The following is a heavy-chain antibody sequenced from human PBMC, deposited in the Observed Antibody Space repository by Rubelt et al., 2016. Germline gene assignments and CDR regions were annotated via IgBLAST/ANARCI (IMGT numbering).Heavy chain of an antibody. V-gene: IGHV3-15*01. CDR3: TLQEEASFAFDI. Sequence: VQLVESGGGVVQPGRSLRLSCAASGFTFSNAWMSWVRQAPGKGLEWVGRIKSQTDGGTTDDAAPVKGRFTIPRDDSKNTLYLQMNSLKTEDTAVYYCTLQEEASFAFDIWGQGTMVTVSS. CDR1: GFTFSNAW. J-gene: IGHJ3*02. CDR2: IKSQTDGGTT.